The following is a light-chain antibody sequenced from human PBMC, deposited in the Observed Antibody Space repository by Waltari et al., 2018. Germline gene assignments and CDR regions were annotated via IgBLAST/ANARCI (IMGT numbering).Light chain of an antibody. CDR2: RND. Sequence: QSVLTQPPSASGTPGQRVTISCSGSSSNIGSNYVYWYQQLPGTAPKLLIYRNDQRPSGVPDRFSGSKSGTSASLAISALRSEDEANYYCAAWDDSLREVFGGGTRLTVL. V-gene: IGLV1-47*01. J-gene: IGLJ3*02. CDR1: SSNIGSNY. CDR3: AAWDDSLREV.